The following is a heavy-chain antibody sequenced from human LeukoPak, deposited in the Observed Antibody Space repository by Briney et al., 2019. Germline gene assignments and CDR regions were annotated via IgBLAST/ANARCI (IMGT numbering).Heavy chain of an antibody. CDR1: GFTFSSYA. D-gene: IGHD3-10*01. Sequence: PGGSLRLSCAASGFTFSSYAMHWVRQAPGKGLEWVAVISYDGSNKYYADSVKGRFTISRDNSKNTLYLQMNSLRAEDTAVYYCAREQFLWFGLDVWGQGTTVTVS. CDR2: ISYDGSNK. CDR3: AREQFLWFGLDV. J-gene: IGHJ6*02. V-gene: IGHV3-30-3*01.